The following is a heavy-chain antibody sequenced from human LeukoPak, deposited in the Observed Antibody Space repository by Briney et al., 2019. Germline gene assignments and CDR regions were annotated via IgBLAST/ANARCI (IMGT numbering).Heavy chain of an antibody. D-gene: IGHD3-22*01. CDR1: GFTFSIYW. Sequence: GGSLRLSCAASGFTFSIYWMQWVRQAPGKGLVWVSPINSDATAPSHAASVKGRFTISTDNAKNTLYLQMNSLRADDTAVYYCGRVAHDTSGYYFNDYWGQGTLVTVSS. V-gene: IGHV3-74*01. CDR3: GRVAHDTSGYYFNDY. CDR2: INSDATAP. J-gene: IGHJ4*02.